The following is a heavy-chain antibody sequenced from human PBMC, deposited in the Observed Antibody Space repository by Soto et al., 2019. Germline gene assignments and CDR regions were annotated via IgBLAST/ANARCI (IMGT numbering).Heavy chain of an antibody. CDR2: IYHRGST. CDR3: ARNTSGRNFDY. V-gene: IGHV4-38-2*02. CDR1: SSPINSRYY. Sequence: PSETLSLTCTVSSSPINSRYYWGWIRQTPGKGLEWVASIYHRGSTHYNPSIKSRATLSVDTSNNQFSLRLSSVTAADTAIYYCARNTSGRNFDYWGQGTQVTVSS. D-gene: IGHD6-19*01. J-gene: IGHJ4*02.